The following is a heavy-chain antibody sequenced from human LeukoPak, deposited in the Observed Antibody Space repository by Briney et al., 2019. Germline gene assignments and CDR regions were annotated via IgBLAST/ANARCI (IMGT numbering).Heavy chain of an antibody. V-gene: IGHV1-2*02. D-gene: IGHD3-3*01. CDR2: INPNSGGT. J-gene: IGHJ4*02. Sequence: ASVKVSCKASGYTFTSYGISWVRQAPGQGLEWMGWINPNSGGTNYAQKFQGRVTMTRDTSISTAYMELSRLRSDDTAVYYCARGREIFGVVINIPFDYWGQGTLVTVSS. CDR1: GYTFTSYG. CDR3: ARGREIFGVVINIPFDY.